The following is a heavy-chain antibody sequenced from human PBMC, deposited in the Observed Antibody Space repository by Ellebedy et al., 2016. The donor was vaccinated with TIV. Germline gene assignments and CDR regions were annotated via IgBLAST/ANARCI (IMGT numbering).Heavy chain of an antibody. CDR2: IRRIVDGGTI. J-gene: IGHJ4*02. V-gene: IGHV3-15*07. Sequence: GGSLRLXCVGPGFTFSNSWMDWVRQAPGKGLEWVGRIRRIVDGGTIDYAAPVKDRFTISRDDSKNTLYLQMNSLKTEDTALYYCTTDFSNWGQGTLVTVSS. CDR3: TTDFSN. D-gene: IGHD3-3*01. CDR1: GFTFSNSW.